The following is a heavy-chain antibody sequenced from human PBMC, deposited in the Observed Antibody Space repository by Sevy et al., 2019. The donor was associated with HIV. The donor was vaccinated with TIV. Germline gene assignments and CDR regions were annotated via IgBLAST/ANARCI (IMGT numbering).Heavy chain of an antibody. V-gene: IGHV4-59*01. D-gene: IGHD3-16*01. J-gene: IGHJ4*02. CDR1: GGSFSNYY. CDR3: ARVQGIRSGFDY. Sequence: SETLSLTCTLSGGSFSNYYWNWVRQPPGKGLEWIGYIYNSGSTNYNPSLESRVTMSVDMSKNQFSLKLHSVTAADTALYFCARVQGIRSGFDYWGQGIPVTVSS. CDR2: IYNSGST.